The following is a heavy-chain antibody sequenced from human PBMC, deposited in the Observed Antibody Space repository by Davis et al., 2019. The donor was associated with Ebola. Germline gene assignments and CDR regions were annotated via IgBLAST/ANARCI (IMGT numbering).Heavy chain of an antibody. CDR1: GYTFTGYY. CDR2: INPNSGGT. CDR3: AREYSGYNYFDY. V-gene: IGHV1-2*02. Sequence: ASVKVSCKASGYTFTGYYMHWVRQAPGQGLEWMGWINPNSGGTNYSQKFQGRVTMTRDTSISTAYMELRSLRSDDTAVYYCAREYSGYNYFDYWGQGTLVTVSS. J-gene: IGHJ4*02. D-gene: IGHD5-12*01.